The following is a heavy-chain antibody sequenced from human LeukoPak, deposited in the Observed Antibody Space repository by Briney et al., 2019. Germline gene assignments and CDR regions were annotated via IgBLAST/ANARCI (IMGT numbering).Heavy chain of an antibody. CDR2: IYTSGST. J-gene: IGHJ4*02. CDR3: ARVGVSIAAAGSFDY. D-gene: IGHD6-13*01. V-gene: IGHV4-61*02. CDR1: GGSISSGSYY. Sequence: SQTLSLTCTVSGGSISSGSYYWSWIRQPAGKGLEWIGRIYTSGSTNYNPSLKSRVTMSVDTSKNQFSLKLSSVTAADTAVYYCARVGVSIAAAGSFDYWGQGTLVTVSS.